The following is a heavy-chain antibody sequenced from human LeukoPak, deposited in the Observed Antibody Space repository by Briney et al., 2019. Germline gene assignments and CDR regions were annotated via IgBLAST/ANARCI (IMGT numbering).Heavy chain of an antibody. CDR2: ISADGGST. D-gene: IGHD6-13*01. Sequence: GGSLRLSCAASGFNFDAYAMHWVRQAPGKGLQWISLISADGGSTYYADSVKGRFTISRDNSKNSLYLQMNSLTTEDTAFYYCAKDKAGTIVWYGRWAIGLFDYWGQGTLLTVSS. V-gene: IGHV3-43*02. CDR3: AKDKAGTIVWYGRWAIGLFDY. CDR1: GFNFDAYA. J-gene: IGHJ4*02.